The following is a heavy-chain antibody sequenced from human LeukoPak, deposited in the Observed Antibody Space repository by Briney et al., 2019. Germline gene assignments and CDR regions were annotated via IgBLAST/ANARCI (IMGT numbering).Heavy chain of an antibody. CDR2: IYNSGST. J-gene: IGHJ4*02. CDR1: GGSISSYY. D-gene: IGHD6-13*01. Sequence: SSETLSLTCNVSGGSISSYYWSWFRQPPGQGLEWIGYIYNSGSTNYNPSLKSRVTISVDTSKNQFSLKLSSVTAADTAVYYCARVRVAAAGVDYWGQGTLVTVSS. CDR3: ARVRVAAAGVDY. V-gene: IGHV4-59*01.